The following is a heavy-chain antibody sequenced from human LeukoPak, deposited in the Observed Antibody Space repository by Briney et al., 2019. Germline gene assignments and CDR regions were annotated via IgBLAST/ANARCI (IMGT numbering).Heavy chain of an antibody. CDR3: ARDPYGFGELYY. CDR1: GFPFSSYG. D-gene: IGHD3-10*01. J-gene: IGHJ4*02. V-gene: IGHV3-33*01. CDR2: IWYDGSAK. Sequence: GGSLRLSCAASGFPFSSYGIHWVRQAPGKGLEWVAVIWYDGSAKYYADSVKGRFTISRDNSKNTLYLQMNSLRAEDTAVYYCARDPYGFGELYYWGQGTLATVSS.